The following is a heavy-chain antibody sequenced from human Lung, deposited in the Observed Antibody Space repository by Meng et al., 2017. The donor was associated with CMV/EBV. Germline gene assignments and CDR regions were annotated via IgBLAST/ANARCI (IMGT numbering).Heavy chain of an antibody. CDR1: GFILSSYW. D-gene: IGHD4-17*01. Sequence: ESXKISXAASGFILSSYWMSWVRQAPGKGLEWVANIKQDGSEKYYVDSVRGRFTISRDNAKSSLYLQMNGLRAEDTAVYYCARNPVTNRRGSHFDCWGQGXLVTVSS. CDR2: IKQDGSEK. V-gene: IGHV3-7*01. J-gene: IGHJ4*02. CDR3: ARNPVTNRRGSHFDC.